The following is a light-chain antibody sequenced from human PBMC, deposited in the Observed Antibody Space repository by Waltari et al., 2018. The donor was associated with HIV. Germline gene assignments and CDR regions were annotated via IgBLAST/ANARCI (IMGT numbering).Light chain of an antibody. CDR1: SSTIGTNY. CDR2: RDN. Sequence: QSVLTQPPSASATPGQRVTISCSGSSSTIGTNYVFWYQQFPGMAPKLLIFRDNERPSGVPDRFSGSRSGTSASLVISGLRSEDEAEYYCAAWDDSLNGFYVFGSGTRVTVL. CDR3: AAWDDSLNGFYV. J-gene: IGLJ1*01. V-gene: IGLV1-47*01.